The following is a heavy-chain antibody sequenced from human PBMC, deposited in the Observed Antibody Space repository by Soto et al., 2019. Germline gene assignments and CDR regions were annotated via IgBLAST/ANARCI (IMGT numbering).Heavy chain of an antibody. CDR3: ARDISGVTAMGYYYYYYGMDV. CDR1: GYTFTSYY. J-gene: IGHJ6*02. V-gene: IGHV1-46*01. CDR2: INPSGGST. D-gene: IGHD5-18*01. Sequence: AASVKVSCKASGYTFTSYYMHWVRQAPGQGLEWMGIINPSGGSTSYAQKFQGRVTMTRDTSTSTVYMELSSLRSEDTAVYYCARDISGVTAMGYYYYYYGMDVWGQGTTVTVSS.